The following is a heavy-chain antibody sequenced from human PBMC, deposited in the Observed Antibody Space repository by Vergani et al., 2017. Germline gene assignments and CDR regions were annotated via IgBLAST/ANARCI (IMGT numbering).Heavy chain of an antibody. CDR3: AHRLRYSYGSYYFDY. Sequence: QITLKESGPTLVKPTQTLRLTCTFSGFSLSTSGVGVDWIRQPPGKALEWLALIYWDDDKRSSPSLKSRLTITVDTSKNQVVLTMTNMDPVDTATYYCAHRLRYSYGSYYFDYGGQGTLVTVSS. CDR1: GFSLSTSGVG. D-gene: IGHD5-18*01. J-gene: IGHJ4*02. V-gene: IGHV2-5*02. CDR2: IYWDDDK.